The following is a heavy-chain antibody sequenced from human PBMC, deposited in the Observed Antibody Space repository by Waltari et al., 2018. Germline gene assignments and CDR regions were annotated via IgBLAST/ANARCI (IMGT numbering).Heavy chain of an antibody. CDR1: GYTFTSYY. CDR2: IKPRGGST. Sequence: QVQLVQSGAEVKKPGASVKVSCKASGYTFTSYYMHWVRQAPGQGLEWMGIIKPRGGSTSYGQKFQGRVTMTMDTSTGTVYMGLSSLRSEETAVYYCARGDENWSPDYWGQGTLVTVSS. CDR3: ARGDENWSPDY. D-gene: IGHD1-1*01. J-gene: IGHJ4*02. V-gene: IGHV1-46*03.